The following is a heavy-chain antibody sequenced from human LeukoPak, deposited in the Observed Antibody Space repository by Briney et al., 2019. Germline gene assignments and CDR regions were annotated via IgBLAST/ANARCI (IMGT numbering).Heavy chain of an antibody. V-gene: IGHV1-2*02. J-gene: IGHJ4*02. CDR1: GYTFTGYY. D-gene: IGHD3-22*01. Sequence: ASVKVSCKASGYTFTGYYMHWVRQAPGQGLEWMGWINPNSGGTNYAQKFQGRVTMTRDTSISTAYMELSRLRSDDTAVYYCARSYDSSGYSPYFDYWGQGTLVTVSS. CDR2: INPNSGGT. CDR3: ARSYDSSGYSPYFDY.